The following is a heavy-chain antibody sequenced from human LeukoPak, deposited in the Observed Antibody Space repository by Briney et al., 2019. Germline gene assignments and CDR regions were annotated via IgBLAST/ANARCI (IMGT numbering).Heavy chain of an antibody. CDR2: IYYSGST. Sequence: PSETLSLTCTVSGGSISSYYWSWIRQPPGKGLEWIGYIYYSGSTNYNPSLKSRVTISVDTSKNQFSLKLSSVTAADTAVYYCARHRVGGYFDYWGQETLVTVSS. CDR3: ARHRVGGYFDY. J-gene: IGHJ4*02. CDR1: GGSISSYY. D-gene: IGHD2-2*01. V-gene: IGHV4-59*08.